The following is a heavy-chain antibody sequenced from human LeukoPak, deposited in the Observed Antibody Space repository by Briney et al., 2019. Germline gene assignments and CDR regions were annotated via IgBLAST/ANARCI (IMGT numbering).Heavy chain of an antibody. J-gene: IGHJ6*02. CDR1: GGSISSYY. CDR2: IYYSGST. CDR3: ARVGRVYCSGGSCYSHYYYYYGMDV. Sequence: SETLSLTCTVSGGSISSYYWSWIRQPPGKGLEWIGYIYYSGSTNYNPSLKSRVTISVDTSKNQFSLKLSSVTAADTAVYYCARVGRVYCSGGSCYSHYYYYYGMDVWGQGTTVTVSS. V-gene: IGHV4-59*12. D-gene: IGHD2-15*01.